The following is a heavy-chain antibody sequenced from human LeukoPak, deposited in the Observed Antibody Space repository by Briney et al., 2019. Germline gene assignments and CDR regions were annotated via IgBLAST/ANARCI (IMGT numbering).Heavy chain of an antibody. D-gene: IGHD6-13*01. CDR1: GGSISSSSYY. CDR3: ARCSGSSWCFDY. V-gene: IGHV4-39*07. CDR2: IYYSGST. Sequence: PSETLSLTCTVSGGSISSSSYYWGWIRQPPGKGLEWIGSIYYSGSTYYNPSLKSRVTISVDTSKNQFSLKLSSVTAADTAVYYCARCSGSSWCFDYWGQGTLVTVSS. J-gene: IGHJ4*02.